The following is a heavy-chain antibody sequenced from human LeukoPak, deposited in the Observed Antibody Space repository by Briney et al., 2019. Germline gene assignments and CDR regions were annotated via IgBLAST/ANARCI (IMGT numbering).Heavy chain of an antibody. Sequence: ASVKVSCKASGGTFSSYAISWVRQAPGQGLEWMGGIIPIFGTANYAQKFQGRVTITADESTSTAYMELSSLRSEDTAVYYCARAPATDRYCSSTSCYGGEYWFDPWGQGTLVTVSS. D-gene: IGHD2-2*01. CDR3: ARAPATDRYCSSTSCYGGEYWFDP. CDR2: IIPIFGTA. V-gene: IGHV1-69*13. J-gene: IGHJ5*02. CDR1: GGTFSSYA.